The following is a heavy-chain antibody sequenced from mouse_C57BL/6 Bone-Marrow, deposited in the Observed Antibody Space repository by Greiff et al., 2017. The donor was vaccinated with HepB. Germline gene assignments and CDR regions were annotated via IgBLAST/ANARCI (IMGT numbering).Heavy chain of an antibody. J-gene: IGHJ1*03. CDR2: IDPETGGT. CDR3: TRFFDV. Sequence: QVQLQQSGAELVRPGASVTLSCKASGYTFTDYEMHWVKQTPVHGLEWIGAIDPETGGTAYNQKFKGKAILTADKSSSTAYMELRSLTSEDAAVYYCTRFFDVWGTGTTVTVSS. CDR1: GYTFTDYE. V-gene: IGHV1-15*01.